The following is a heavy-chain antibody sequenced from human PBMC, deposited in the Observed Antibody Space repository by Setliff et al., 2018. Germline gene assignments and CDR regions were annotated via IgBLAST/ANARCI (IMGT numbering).Heavy chain of an antibody. D-gene: IGHD6-6*01. J-gene: IGHJ4*02. CDR2: INHSGST. Sequence: SETLSLTCAAYGGTFSGYYWSWIRQPPGKGLEWIGEINHSGSTNYNPSLKSRVTISIDTSRDQFSLKLISMIAADTAVYYCARGRNIAARLLDSWGQGTLVTVSS. V-gene: IGHV4-34*01. CDR3: ARGRNIAARLLDS. CDR1: GGTFSGYY.